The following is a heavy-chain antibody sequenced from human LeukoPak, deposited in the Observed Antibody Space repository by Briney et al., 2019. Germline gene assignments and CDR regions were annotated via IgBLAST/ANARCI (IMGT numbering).Heavy chain of an antibody. CDR1: GFTFSSYA. CDR3: VRGVGYNLNDERDW. D-gene: IGHD1-1*01. V-gene: IGHV3-23*01. CDR2: ISGSGGST. J-gene: IGHJ4*02. Sequence: PGGSLRLSCAASGFTFSSYAMSWVRQAPGKGLEWVSAISGSGGSTYYADSVKGRFTISRDNAKNSLYPQMDSLRVEDTALYYCVRGVGYNLNDERDWWGQGTLVTVSS.